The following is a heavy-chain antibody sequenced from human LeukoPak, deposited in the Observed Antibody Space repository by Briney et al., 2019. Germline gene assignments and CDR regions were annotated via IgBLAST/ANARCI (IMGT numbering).Heavy chain of an antibody. CDR2: INWNGGST. V-gene: IGHV3-20*04. CDR3: ARGPTYYDFWSASDY. Sequence: PGGSLRLSCAVSGFIFDDYGMTWVRQAPGKGLECVSGINWNGGSTGYADSVKGRFTISRDNAKNSPYLQMKSLRVEDTALYYCARGPTYYDFWSASDYWGQRTLVTVSS. CDR1: GFIFDDYG. D-gene: IGHD3-3*01. J-gene: IGHJ4*02.